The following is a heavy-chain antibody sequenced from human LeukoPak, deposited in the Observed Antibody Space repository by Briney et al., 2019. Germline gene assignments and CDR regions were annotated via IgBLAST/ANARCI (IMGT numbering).Heavy chain of an antibody. Sequence: GGSLRLSCAASGFTVSSNYMSWVRQAPGKGLEWVSVIYSGGSTYYADSVKGRFTISRDNSKNTLYLQMNSLRAEDTAVYYCARDRGSGWFNYFDYWGQGTLVTVSP. J-gene: IGHJ4*02. V-gene: IGHV3-66*01. CDR1: GFTVSSNY. D-gene: IGHD6-19*01. CDR2: IYSGGST. CDR3: ARDRGSGWFNYFDY.